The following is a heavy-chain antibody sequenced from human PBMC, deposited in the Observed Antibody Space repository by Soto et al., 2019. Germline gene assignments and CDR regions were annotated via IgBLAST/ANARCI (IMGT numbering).Heavy chain of an antibody. J-gene: IGHJ5*02. D-gene: IGHD6-13*01. CDR2: IYYSGST. Sequence: SETLSLTCTVSGGSIISYYWSWIRQPPGKGLEWIGYIYYSGSTNYNPSLKSRVTISVDTSKNQFSLKLSSVTAADTAVYYCAAGQQLVRSGWFDPWGQGTLVTVSS. V-gene: IGHV4-59*01. CDR3: AAGQQLVRSGWFDP. CDR1: GGSIISYY.